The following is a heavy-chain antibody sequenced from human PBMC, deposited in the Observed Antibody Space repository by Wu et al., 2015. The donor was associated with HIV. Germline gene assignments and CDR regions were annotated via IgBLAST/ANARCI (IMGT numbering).Heavy chain of an antibody. Sequence: QVQLVQSGAEVKKSGASLKVSCKASGYAFKTYGISWLRQAPGQGLEWMGWISGYNGNTNYAQNLQGRVTMTTDTSSSTVYMELRSLRSDDTAVYYCVRDSTEDRPNWFDPWGQGILVIVSS. V-gene: IGHV1-18*01. CDR2: ISGYNGNT. J-gene: IGHJ5*02. CDR1: GYAFKTYG. D-gene: IGHD6-6*01. CDR3: VRDSTEDRPNWFDP.